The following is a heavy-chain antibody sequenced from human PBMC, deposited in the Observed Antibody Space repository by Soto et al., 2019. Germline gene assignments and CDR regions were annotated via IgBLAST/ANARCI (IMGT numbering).Heavy chain of an antibody. CDR3: ARSIASAAGIWDAFDI. CDR1: GYTFNNYG. J-gene: IGHJ3*02. D-gene: IGHD6-13*01. CDR2: ISAYNGST. Sequence: GASVKVSCKTSGYTFNNYGISWVRQAPGQGLEWMGWISAYNGSTSYAQKFQGRVTMTRDTSTSTVYMELSSLRSEDTAVYYCARSIASAAGIWDAFDIWGQGTMVTVSS. V-gene: IGHV1-18*01.